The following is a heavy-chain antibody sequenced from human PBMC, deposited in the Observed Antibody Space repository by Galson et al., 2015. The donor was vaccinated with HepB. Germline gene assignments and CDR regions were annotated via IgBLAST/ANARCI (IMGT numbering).Heavy chain of an antibody. J-gene: IGHJ6*02. CDR3: ARATTGTLTYGMDV. CDR2: IYYTGNT. CDR1: GESLSSSNSF. Sequence: LPLPCSVSGESLSSSNSFWFVVRQPPGKGLEWIAIIYYTGNTYYNPSLKSRVTISVDASKIHFYLKLNSVTAADTAVYYCARATTGTLTYGMDVWGQGTTVTVSS. D-gene: IGHD1-1*01. V-gene: IGHV4-39*02.